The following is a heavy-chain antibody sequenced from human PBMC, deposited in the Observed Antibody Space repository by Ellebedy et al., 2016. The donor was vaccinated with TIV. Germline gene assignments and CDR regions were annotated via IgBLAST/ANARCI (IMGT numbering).Heavy chain of an antibody. CDR1: GGSISSSSYH. J-gene: IGHJ4*02. D-gene: IGHD5-18*01. V-gene: IGHV4-39*01. CDR3: ARTASVDTAHFDY. Sequence: MPSETLSLTCTVSGGSISSSSYHRGWIRQPPGKGLEWIGSIYYSGSTHYNSSLKSRVTISVDTSKNQFSLKLSSVTAADTGVYYCARTASVDTAHFDYWGQGTLVTVSS. CDR2: IYYSGST.